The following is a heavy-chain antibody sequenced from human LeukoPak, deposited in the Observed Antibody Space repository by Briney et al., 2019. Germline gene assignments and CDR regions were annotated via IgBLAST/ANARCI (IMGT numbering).Heavy chain of an antibody. V-gene: IGHV5-51*01. CDR1: GYSFTSYW. CDR3: ARLQYCSSTSCYPGAFDT. Sequence: GESLKISCKGSGYSFTSYWIGWVRQMPGKGLEWMGIIYPGDSDTRYSPSFQGQVTISADKSISTAYLQWSSLKASDTAMYYCARLQYCSSTSCYPGAFDTWGQGTMVTVSS. CDR2: IYPGDSDT. D-gene: IGHD2-2*01. J-gene: IGHJ3*02.